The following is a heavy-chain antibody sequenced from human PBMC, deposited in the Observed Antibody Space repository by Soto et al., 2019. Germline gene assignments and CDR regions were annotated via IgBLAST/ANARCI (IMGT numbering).Heavy chain of an antibody. Sequence: QVQLQQWGAGLLKPSETLSLTCAVYGGSFSGYYWSWIRQPPGRGLEWIGEINHSGSTNYNSSLKARITISVDTSKNQFSLKLKSVTAAASDVYYCARAGWSRNCFDPLGQGTLVTVSS. J-gene: IGHJ5*02. V-gene: IGHV4-34*01. CDR2: INHSGST. CDR3: ARAGWSRNCFDP. CDR1: GGSFSGYY. D-gene: IGHD3-3*01.